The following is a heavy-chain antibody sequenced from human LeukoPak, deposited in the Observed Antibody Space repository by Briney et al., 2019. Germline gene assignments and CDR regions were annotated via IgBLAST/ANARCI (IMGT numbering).Heavy chain of an antibody. V-gene: IGHV3-11*01. J-gene: IGHJ6*02. CDR2: ISSSGSTI. D-gene: IGHD3-10*01. Sequence: PGGSLRLSCAASGFTFSDYYMSWIRQAPGKGLEWVSYISSSGSTIYYADSVKGRFTISRDNAKNSLDPQMNSLRAEDTAVYYCARVPTSTSSGRGVRFNGMDVWGQGTTVTVSS. CDR1: GFTFSDYY. CDR3: ARVPTSTSSGRGVRFNGMDV.